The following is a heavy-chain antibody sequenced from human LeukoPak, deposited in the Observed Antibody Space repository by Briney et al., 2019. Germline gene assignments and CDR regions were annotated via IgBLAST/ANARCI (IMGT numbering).Heavy chain of an antibody. V-gene: IGHV3-48*03. CDR2: IGSSGGIT. CDR1: GFTFSSFE. D-gene: IGHD3-22*01. Sequence: GGSLRLSCAASGFTFSSFEMNWVRQAPGKGLEWISYIGSSGGITYYADSVKGRFTVSRDNAKNSLYLQMDSLRAEDTAVYYCARNVITSPLDCWGQGTLVTVSS. CDR3: ARNVITSPLDC. J-gene: IGHJ4*02.